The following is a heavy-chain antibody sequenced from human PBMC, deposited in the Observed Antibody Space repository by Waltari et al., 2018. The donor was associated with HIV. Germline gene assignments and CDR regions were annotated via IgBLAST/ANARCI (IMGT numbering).Heavy chain of an antibody. J-gene: IGHJ4*02. V-gene: IGHV4-34*01. D-gene: IGHD2-21*01. CDR2: NDHRGET. CDR3: ARGLGSRPFFRAYEP. Sequence: QVQLRQWGAGLLKPSETLSLTCAVYGASFNDYSWAWFRRSPEKGLEWIGENDHRGETNYNPSFKGRVVISVDMSKNQFSLNLKSVTAADTAVYYCARGLGSRPFFRAYEPWGQGTLVTVSS. CDR1: GASFNDYS.